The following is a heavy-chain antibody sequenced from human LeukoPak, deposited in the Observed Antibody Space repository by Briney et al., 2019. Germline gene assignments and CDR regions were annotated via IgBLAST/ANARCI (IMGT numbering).Heavy chain of an antibody. D-gene: IGHD4-11*01. V-gene: IGHV4-4*07. J-gene: IGHJ4*02. CDR2: IYTIGST. Sequence: SGTLSLTCTVSGGSIKTYYWSWIQQPAGKGLEWIWRIYTIGSTNYNPSLKSRVTMSVDTSKNQFYLRLSSVTAADTAVYYCARTRWRDYSIYYFDYWGEGTLVTVS. CDR3: ARTRWRDYSIYYFDY. CDR1: GGSIKTYY.